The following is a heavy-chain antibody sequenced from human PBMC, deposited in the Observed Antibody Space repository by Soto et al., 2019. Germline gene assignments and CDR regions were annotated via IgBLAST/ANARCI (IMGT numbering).Heavy chain of an antibody. V-gene: IGHV4-59*01. CDR2: IYYSGST. Sequence: TLSLTCTVSGGFISSYYWSWIRQPPGKGLEWIGYIYYSGSTNYNPSLKSRVTISVDTSKNQFSLKLSSVTAADTAVYYCARGLLTTVTSYYFDYWGQGTLVTVSS. CDR1: GGFISSYY. CDR3: ARGLLTTVTSYYFDY. D-gene: IGHD4-17*01. J-gene: IGHJ4*02.